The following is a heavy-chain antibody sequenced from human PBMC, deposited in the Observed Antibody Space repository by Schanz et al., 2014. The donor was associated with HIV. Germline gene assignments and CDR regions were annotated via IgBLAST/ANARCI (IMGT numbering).Heavy chain of an antibody. V-gene: IGHV1-8*01. CDR2: MNPNSGNT. CDR3: AREGTAARQFYYYGMDV. Sequence: QVQLVQSGAEVKKPGASVKVSCKASGYTFTSYAINWVRQATGQGLEWMGWMNPNSGNTGFAQKFQGRVTMTRNTSINTAYMELSRLRSDDTAVYYCAREGTAARQFYYYGMDVWGQGTTVTVSS. J-gene: IGHJ6*02. CDR1: GYTFTSYA. D-gene: IGHD6-6*01.